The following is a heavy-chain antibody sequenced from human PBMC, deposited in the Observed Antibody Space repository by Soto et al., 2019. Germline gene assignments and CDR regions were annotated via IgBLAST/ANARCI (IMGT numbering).Heavy chain of an antibody. J-gene: IGHJ4*02. CDR1: GVTFSSFV. CDR3: ASRVGAVDY. V-gene: IGHV3-33*01. Sequence: QVQLVESGGGGVQPGRSLRLSCATSGVTFSSFVMHWVRQAPGKGLEWVAVIYHAGSNKYYADSVKGRFTISRDNSKSTLYLQMNSLRAEDTAVYYCASRVGAVDYWGQGTLVTVSS. CDR2: IYHAGSNK. D-gene: IGHD3-16*01.